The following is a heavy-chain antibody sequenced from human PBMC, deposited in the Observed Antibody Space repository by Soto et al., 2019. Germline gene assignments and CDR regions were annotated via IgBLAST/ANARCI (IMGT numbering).Heavy chain of an antibody. CDR1: GFTFSSSA. CDR2: IRNSGGST. Sequence: EVQLLESGRGLVQPGGSLRLSCAASGFTFSSSAMSWVRQAPGKGLEWVSSIRNSGGSTYYADSVKGRFTISRDNSKNTLYLQMNSLQAEDTAVYYCAKGCGGDCYSGVQYWGQGTLVTVSS. CDR3: AKGCGGDCYSGVQY. D-gene: IGHD2-21*02. V-gene: IGHV3-23*01. J-gene: IGHJ4*02.